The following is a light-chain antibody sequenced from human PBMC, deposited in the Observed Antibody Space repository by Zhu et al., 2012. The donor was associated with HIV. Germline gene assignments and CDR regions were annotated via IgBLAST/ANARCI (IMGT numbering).Light chain of an antibody. CDR1: QSVSSN. Sequence: ETVMTQSPATLSVSPGERVTLFCWASQSVSSNLAWYQQKPGQPPRLLISRASTRATAIPARFSGSGSGTEFTLTISSLQSEDFAVYYCQQSSNWPPGLTFGGGTKVEIK. CDR2: RAS. CDR3: QQSSNWPPGLT. V-gene: IGKV3-15*01. J-gene: IGKJ4*01.